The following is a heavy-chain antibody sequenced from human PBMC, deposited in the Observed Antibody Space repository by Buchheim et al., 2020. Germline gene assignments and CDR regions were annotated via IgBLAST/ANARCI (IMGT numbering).Heavy chain of an antibody. J-gene: IGHJ4*02. Sequence: QVQLVESGGGVVQPGRSLRLSCAASGFTFSSYGMHWVRQAPGKGLEWVAVISYDGSNKYYADSVKGRFTISRDNSKNTLYLQMNSLRAEDTAVYYCAKVVEDDYGDYWGQGTL. CDR2: ISYDGSNK. CDR3: AKVVEDDYGDY. V-gene: IGHV3-30*18. D-gene: IGHD2-15*01. CDR1: GFTFSSYG.